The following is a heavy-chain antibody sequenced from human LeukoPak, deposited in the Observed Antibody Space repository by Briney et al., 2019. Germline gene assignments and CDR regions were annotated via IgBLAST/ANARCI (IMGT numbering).Heavy chain of an antibody. D-gene: IGHD2-2*01. V-gene: IGHV4-59*08. CDR2: IYYSGST. CDR3: ARHCSSTSCHYYYMDV. CDR1: GGSISSYY. J-gene: IGHJ6*03. Sequence: SETLSLTCTVSGGSISSYYWSWIRQPPGKGLEWIGYIYYSGSTNYNPSLKSRVTISVDTSKNQFSLKLSSVTAADTAVYYRARHCSSTSCHYYYMDVWGKGTTVTVSS.